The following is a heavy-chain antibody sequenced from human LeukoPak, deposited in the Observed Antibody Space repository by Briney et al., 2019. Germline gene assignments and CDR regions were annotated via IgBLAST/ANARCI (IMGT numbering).Heavy chain of an antibody. Sequence: PGGSLRLSCSASGFTVSSYAMRSVPQAPGKGLEWGSAISGSGGSTYYADSVKGRFTISRDNSKNTLYLQMNSLRAEDTAVYYCAKDRRIAVAGTRSWYFDLWGRGTLVTVSS. J-gene: IGHJ2*01. CDR3: AKDRRIAVAGTRSWYFDL. D-gene: IGHD6-19*01. CDR2: ISGSGGST. CDR1: GFTVSSYA. V-gene: IGHV3-23*01.